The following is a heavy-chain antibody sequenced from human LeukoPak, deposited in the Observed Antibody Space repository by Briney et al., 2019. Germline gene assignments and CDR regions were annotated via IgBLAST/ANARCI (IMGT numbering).Heavy chain of an antibody. CDR2: ISYDGTKK. J-gene: IGHJ4*02. V-gene: IGHV3-30*18. Sequence: GGSLRLSCATSAFSFNNYGMHWVRQAPGKGLEWVALISYDGTKKYYADSVKGRLTISRDDSKNTLYMQMSSLRTEDTAMYYCAKSSRGVTAHFDYWGQGTLVTVSS. CDR1: AFSFNNYG. CDR3: AKSSRGVTAHFDY. D-gene: IGHD3-10*01.